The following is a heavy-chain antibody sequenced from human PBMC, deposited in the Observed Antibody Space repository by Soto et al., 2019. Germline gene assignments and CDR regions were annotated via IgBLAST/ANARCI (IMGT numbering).Heavy chain of an antibody. CDR2: ISGSGDST. CDR3: AKGVPGIAVAGTGYFQH. CDR1: RFTFNSYA. J-gene: IGHJ1*01. Sequence: PGWSLRLSCAASRFTFNSYAVSWVRQAPGKGLEWVSGISGSGDSTYYADSVKGRFTISRDNSKNTLYLQMNSLRAEDTAVYYCAKGVPGIAVAGTGYFQHWGQGTLVTVSS. V-gene: IGHV3-23*01. D-gene: IGHD6-19*01.